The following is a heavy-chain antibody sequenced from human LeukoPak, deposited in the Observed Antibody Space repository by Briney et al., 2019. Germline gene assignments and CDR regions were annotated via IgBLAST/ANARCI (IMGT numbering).Heavy chain of an antibody. CDR2: IGPDGSEK. Sequence: PGGSLRLSCGASGFIFSNYWMSWVRQAPGEGLEWVANIGPDGSEKNSVDSVTGRFTFSRDNAKNSLDLQMNSLRAEDTAVYYCARVPTPLGSGLFDYWGQGTLVTVSP. J-gene: IGHJ4*02. D-gene: IGHD3-10*01. CDR3: ARVPTPLGSGLFDY. V-gene: IGHV3-7*01. CDR1: GFIFSNYW.